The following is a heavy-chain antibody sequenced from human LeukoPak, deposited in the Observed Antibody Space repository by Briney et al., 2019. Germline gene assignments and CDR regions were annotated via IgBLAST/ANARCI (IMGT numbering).Heavy chain of an antibody. J-gene: IGHJ4*02. CDR1: GGSISSSSYY. Sequence: SETLSLTCTVSGGSISSSSYYWGWIRQPPGKGLEWIGSIYHSGSTYYNPSLKSRVTISVDTSKNQFSLKLSSVTAADTAVYYCAGYCSGGSCYLDYGDYGTGVDYWGQGTLVTVSS. CDR2: IYHSGST. D-gene: IGHD2-15*01. V-gene: IGHV4-39*01. CDR3: AGYCSGGSCYLDYGDYGTGVDY.